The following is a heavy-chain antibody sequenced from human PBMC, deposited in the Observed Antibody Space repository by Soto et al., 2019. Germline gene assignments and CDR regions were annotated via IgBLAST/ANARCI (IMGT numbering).Heavy chain of an antibody. CDR1: GFTFDDYA. J-gene: IGHJ4*02. CDR3: AKGCPDGFCIGGRCYCDY. Sequence: EVQLVESGGGLVQPGRSLRLSCAASGFTFDDYAMDWVRRVPGKCLECVSSISWNSNIIGYADSVKGRFTISRDNAKNSLYLQMNSLRPEDTALYYCAKGCPDGFCIGGRCYCDYWVQGTLVTVSS. CDR2: ISWNSNII. D-gene: IGHD2-15*01. V-gene: IGHV3-9*01.